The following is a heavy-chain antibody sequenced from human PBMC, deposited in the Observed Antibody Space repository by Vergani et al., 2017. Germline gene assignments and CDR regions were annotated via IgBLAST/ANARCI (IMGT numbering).Heavy chain of an antibody. Sequence: QVQLVQSGAEVKKPGSSVKVSCKASGGTFSSYAISWVRQAPGQGLEWMGGIIPIFGTANYAQKLQGRVTITADESTSTAYMELSSLRSEDTAVYYCARDVRIAAAGPYYYYMDVWGKGTTVTVSS. V-gene: IGHV1-69*01. J-gene: IGHJ6*03. CDR1: GGTFSSYA. CDR3: ARDVRIAAAGPYYYYMDV. D-gene: IGHD6-13*01. CDR2: IIPIFGTA.